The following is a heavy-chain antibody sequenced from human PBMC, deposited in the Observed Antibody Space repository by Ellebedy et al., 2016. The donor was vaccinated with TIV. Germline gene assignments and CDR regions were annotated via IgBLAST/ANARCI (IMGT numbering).Heavy chain of an antibody. CDR3: ARGRYGP. Sequence: GESLKISCAASGFTFSNYDLHRVRHATGKGLEWVSGIGTAGDTYYPVSVKGRFTISRENAKNSLFLQMTSLRDGDTAVYYGARGRYGPWGQGTLVTVSS. D-gene: IGHD3-10*01. V-gene: IGHV3-13*01. CDR2: IGTAGDT. J-gene: IGHJ5*02. CDR1: GFTFSNYD.